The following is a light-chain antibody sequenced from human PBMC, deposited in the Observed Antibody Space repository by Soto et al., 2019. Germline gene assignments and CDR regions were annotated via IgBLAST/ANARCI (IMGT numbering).Light chain of an antibody. CDR1: RSVSSSY. V-gene: IGKV3-20*01. Sequence: EIVLTQSPGTLSMSPGERATLSCRPSRSVSSSYLAWYQQKPGQAPRLLIYAASSRATGIPDRFSGSGSGTDFTLTISRLEPEDFAVYYCQQYGSSPKTFGQGTKVEI. CDR3: QQYGSSPKT. CDR2: AAS. J-gene: IGKJ1*01.